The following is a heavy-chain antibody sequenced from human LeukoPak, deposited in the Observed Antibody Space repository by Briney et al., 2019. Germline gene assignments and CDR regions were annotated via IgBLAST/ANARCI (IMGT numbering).Heavy chain of an antibody. CDR3: AKGYSSMAVSAPVDY. J-gene: IGHJ4*02. Sequence: GGSLRLSCAASGFTFSTYSMNWVRQPPGKGLEWVSVISGSGGSIYYADFAKGRFTISRDNSKNTLYLQMNSLRAEDTAVYYCAKGYSSMAVSAPVDYWGQGALVTVSS. D-gene: IGHD6-19*01. V-gene: IGHV3-23*01. CDR1: GFTFSTYS. CDR2: ISGSGGSI.